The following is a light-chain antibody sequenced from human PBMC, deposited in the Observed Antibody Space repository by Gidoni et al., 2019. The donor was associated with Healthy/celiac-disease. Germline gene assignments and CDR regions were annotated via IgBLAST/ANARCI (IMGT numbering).Light chain of an antibody. CDR3: SSYTSSSTL. CDR2: DVS. V-gene: IGLV2-14*01. Sequence: QSALTQPASVSGSPGKSITISCTVTSSDVGGYNYVSWYQQHPGKAPKLMIYDVSNRPSGVSNRFSGSKSGNTASLTISGLQAEDEADYYCSSYTSSSTLFGTGTKVTVL. J-gene: IGLJ1*01. CDR1: SSDVGGYNY.